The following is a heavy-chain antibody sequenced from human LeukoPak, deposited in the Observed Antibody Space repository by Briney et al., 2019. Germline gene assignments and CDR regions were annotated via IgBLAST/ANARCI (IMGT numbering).Heavy chain of an antibody. V-gene: IGHV4-4*07. D-gene: IGHD2-15*01. J-gene: IGHJ4*02. CDR1: GDSISNFY. CDR3: ARGYCSGGDCYWFDY. Sequence: PSETLSLTCTFSGDSISNFYWSWIRQPAGKGLEWIGRIFIRGLTNYNPSLKSRVIMSVDTSKNEFSLKLTSVTAADTAVYYCARGYCSGGDCYWFDYWGQGTLVTVSS. CDR2: IFIRGLT.